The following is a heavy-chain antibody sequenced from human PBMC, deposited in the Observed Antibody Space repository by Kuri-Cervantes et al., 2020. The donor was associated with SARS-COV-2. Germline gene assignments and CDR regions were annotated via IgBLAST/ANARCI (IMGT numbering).Heavy chain of an antibody. J-gene: IGHJ6*02. Sequence: GESLKISCAASGFTFSDYYMSWIRQAPGKGLEWVSYISSSSSYTNYADSVKGRFTISRDNAKNSLYLQMNSLRAEDTAVYYCARDQIAAQNYYYYGMDVWGQGTTVTVSS. V-gene: IGHV3-11*06. CDR3: ARDQIAAQNYYYYGMDV. CDR1: GFTFSDYY. CDR2: ISSSSSYT. D-gene: IGHD6-6*01.